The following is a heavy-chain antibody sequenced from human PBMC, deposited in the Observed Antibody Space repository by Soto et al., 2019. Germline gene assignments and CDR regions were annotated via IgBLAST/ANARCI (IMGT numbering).Heavy chain of an antibody. V-gene: IGHV4-39*01. CDR1: GDSISGSPYF. CDR3: ARLQAAVPHY. CDR2: IFYDGYT. J-gene: IGHJ4*02. D-gene: IGHD6-13*01. Sequence: QVQLQESGPGLVMPSETLSLTCTVSGDSISGSPYFWGWIRQPPGKRLEWSGSIFYDGYTLYTPSLKSRVTISVDTSKNQFSLKLTSVAAADTAIYFCARLQAAVPHYWGQGILVTVSS.